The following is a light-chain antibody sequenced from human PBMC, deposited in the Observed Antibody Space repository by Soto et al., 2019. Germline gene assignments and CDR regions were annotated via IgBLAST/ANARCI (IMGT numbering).Light chain of an antibody. Sequence: QSALTQPASVSGSPGQSITISCTGTSSDVGGYNYVSWYQQHPGKAPKLMIYEVSNRPSGVSNRFSGSKSGNTASLTISRLQAEDEAEYYCSSYTSSSTRVVFGGGTKVTVL. V-gene: IGLV2-14*01. J-gene: IGLJ2*01. CDR2: EVS. CDR3: SSYTSSSTRVV. CDR1: SSDVGGYNY.